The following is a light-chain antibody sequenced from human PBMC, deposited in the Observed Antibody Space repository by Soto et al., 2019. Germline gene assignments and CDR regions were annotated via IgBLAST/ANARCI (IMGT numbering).Light chain of an antibody. CDR3: QKYNSAPLT. V-gene: IGKV1-27*01. J-gene: IGKJ4*01. CDR2: TAS. Sequence: DVQMTQSPSSLSASVGDRVTITCRASQDISNYLAWYQQKPGKVPKLLIYTASTLQSGVPSRFSGSGSGTDFTLTISSLLPEDVATYYCQKYNSAPLTFAGGTKVEI. CDR1: QDISNY.